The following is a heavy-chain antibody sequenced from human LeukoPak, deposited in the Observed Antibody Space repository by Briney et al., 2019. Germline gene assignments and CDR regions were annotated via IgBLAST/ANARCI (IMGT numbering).Heavy chain of an antibody. CDR2: IIPIFGTA. J-gene: IGHJ6*03. Sequence: GASVKVSCKASGGTFSSYAISWVRQAPGQGLEWMGGIIPIFGTANYAQKFQGRVTITADESTSTAYMELSSLRSEDTAVYYCARVGHIITGTEFGHYYYYYMDVWGKGTTVTVSS. V-gene: IGHV1-69*01. CDR3: ARVGHIITGTEFGHYYYYYMDV. D-gene: IGHD1-7*01. CDR1: GGTFSSYA.